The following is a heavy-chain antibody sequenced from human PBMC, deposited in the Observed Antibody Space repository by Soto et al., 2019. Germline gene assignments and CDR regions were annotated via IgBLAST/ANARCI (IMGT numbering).Heavy chain of an antibody. CDR2: IRSKANSYAT. J-gene: IGHJ3*02. D-gene: IGHD3-3*01. Sequence: PGGSLRLSCAASGFTFSGSAMHWVRQASGKGLEWVGRIRSKANSYATAYAASVKGRFTISRDDSKNTAYLQMNSLKTEDTAVYYCTRARRITIFGVVTSNAFDIWGQGTMVTVSS. CDR1: GFTFSGSA. V-gene: IGHV3-73*01. CDR3: TRARRITIFGVVTSNAFDI.